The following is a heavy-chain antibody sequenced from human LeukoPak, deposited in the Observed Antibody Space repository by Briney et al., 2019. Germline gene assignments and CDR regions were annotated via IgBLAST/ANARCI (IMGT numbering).Heavy chain of an antibody. CDR2: ISGSGGST. V-gene: IGHV3-23*01. J-gene: IGHJ4*02. CDR3: AKDRLSSRGSSYDY. Sequence: GGSLRLSCAVSGFTVSNNYMAWVRQAPGKGLEWVSAISGSGGSTYYADSVKGRFTISRDNSKNTLYLQMNSLRAEDTAVYYCAKDRLSSRGSSYDYWGQGTLVTVSS. D-gene: IGHD2/OR15-2a*01. CDR1: GFTVSNNY.